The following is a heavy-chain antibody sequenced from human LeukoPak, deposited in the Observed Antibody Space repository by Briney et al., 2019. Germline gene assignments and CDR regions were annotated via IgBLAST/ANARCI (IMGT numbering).Heavy chain of an antibody. Sequence: GGSLRLSCAASGFTFRDYSMNGVRQAPGKGREGGASVNTVSSYIYYAHSTRGRFTISTDNAKNSLFLQMNSLRAEDTAVYYCARLRRNSDRSDFFYYYDHWGQGTLVTVSS. J-gene: IGHJ4*02. D-gene: IGHD3-22*01. V-gene: IGHV3-21*01. CDR1: GFTFRDYS. CDR3: ARLRRNSDRSDFFYYYDH. CDR2: VNTVSSYI.